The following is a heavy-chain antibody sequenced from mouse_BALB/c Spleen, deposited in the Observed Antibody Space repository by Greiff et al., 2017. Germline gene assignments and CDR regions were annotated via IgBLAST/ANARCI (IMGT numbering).Heavy chain of an antibody. CDR3: ASPIYYDYDGFAY. D-gene: IGHD2-4*01. CDR1: GFTFSSFG. J-gene: IGHJ3*01. CDR2: ISSGSSTI. Sequence: EVQGVESGGGLVQPGGSRKLSCAASGFTFSSFGMHWVRQAPEKGLEWVAYISSGSSTIYYADTVKGRFTISRDNPKNTLFLQMTSLRSEDTAMYYCASPIYYDYDGFAYWGQGTLVTVSA. V-gene: IGHV5-17*02.